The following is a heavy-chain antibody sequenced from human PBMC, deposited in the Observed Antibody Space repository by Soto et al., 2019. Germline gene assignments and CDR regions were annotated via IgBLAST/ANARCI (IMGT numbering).Heavy chain of an antibody. CDR2: IWYDGSNK. V-gene: IGHV3-33*01. J-gene: IGHJ4*02. CDR1: GFTFSSYG. Sequence: QVQLVESGGGVVQPGRSLRLSCAASGFTFSSYGMHWVRQAPGKGLEWVAVIWYDGSNKYYADSVKGRFTISRDNSKNTLYLQMNSLRAEHTAVYYCARGRDLITMVRGATYYFDYWGQGTLVTVSS. CDR3: ARGRDLITMVRGATYYFDY. D-gene: IGHD3-10*01.